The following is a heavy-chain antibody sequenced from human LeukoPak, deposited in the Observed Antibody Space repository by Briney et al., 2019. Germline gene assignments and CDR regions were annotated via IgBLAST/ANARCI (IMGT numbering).Heavy chain of an antibody. D-gene: IGHD2-2*01. Sequence: GGSLRLSCAASGFTFSDYYMSWIRQAPGKGLEWVPYISSSGSTIYYADSVKGRFTISRDNAKNSLYLQMNSLRAEDTAVYYCARDGLVVPAAIDYWGQGTLVTVSS. CDR3: ARDGLVVPAAIDY. CDR1: GFTFSDYY. CDR2: ISSSGSTI. J-gene: IGHJ4*02. V-gene: IGHV3-11*01.